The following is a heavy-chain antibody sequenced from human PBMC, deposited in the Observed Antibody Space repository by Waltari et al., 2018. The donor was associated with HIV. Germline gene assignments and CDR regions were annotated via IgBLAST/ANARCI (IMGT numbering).Heavy chain of an antibody. V-gene: IGHV4-34*01. CDR1: GGSFSGYY. D-gene: IGHD3-3*01. Sequence: QVQLQQWGAGLLKPSETLSLTCAVYGGSFSGYYWSWIRQPPGKGLEWIGEINHSGSTNYNPSLKSRVTLSVDTSKNQFSLKLSSVTAADTVVYYCARGQDYDFWSGYYYDYWGQGTLVTVSS. CDR3: ARGQDYDFWSGYYYDY. J-gene: IGHJ4*02. CDR2: INHSGST.